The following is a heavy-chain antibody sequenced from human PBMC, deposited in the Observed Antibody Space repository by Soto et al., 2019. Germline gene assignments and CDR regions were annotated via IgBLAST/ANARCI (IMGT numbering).Heavy chain of an antibody. CDR2: IYYSGST. V-gene: IGHV4-30-4*01. CDR3: VSESHYGSGSS. CDR1: GGSISSGDYY. Sequence: SETLSLTCTVSGGSISSGDYYWSWIRQPPGKGLEWIGYIYYSGSTYYNPSLKSRVTISVDTSKNQFSLKLSSVTAADTAVYYCVSESHYGSGSSWGQGTLVTVSS. J-gene: IGHJ5*02. D-gene: IGHD3-10*01.